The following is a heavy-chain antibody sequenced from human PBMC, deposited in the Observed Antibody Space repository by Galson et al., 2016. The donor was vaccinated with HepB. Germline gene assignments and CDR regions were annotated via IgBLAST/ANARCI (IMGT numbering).Heavy chain of an antibody. V-gene: IGHV3-30-3*01. D-gene: IGHD1-26*01. Sequence: SLRLSCAASGITFSSYAMHWVRQAPGKGLEWVAVISYDGSNKYYADSVKGRFTISRANSKNTLYLQMNSLRAEDTAVYYCERGGGGIVAFYDAFDIWGQGTMVTVSS. J-gene: IGHJ3*02. CDR3: ERGGGGIVAFYDAFDI. CDR1: GITFSSYA. CDR2: ISYDGSNK.